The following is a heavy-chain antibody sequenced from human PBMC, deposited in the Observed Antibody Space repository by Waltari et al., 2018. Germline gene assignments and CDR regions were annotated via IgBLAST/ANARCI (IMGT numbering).Heavy chain of an antibody. V-gene: IGHV2-5*01. D-gene: IGHD6-13*01. Sequence: QITLKESGPTLVKPTQTLTLTCTFSGFSLSTSGVGVGWIRQPPGKALEWLALIYWNDDKRYSPSLKSRLTITKDTSENQVVLTMTNMDPLDTATYYCAHRDVTAPGTHFDYWGQGTLVTVSS. CDR3: AHRDVTAPGTHFDY. CDR1: GFSLSTSGVG. CDR2: IYWNDDK. J-gene: IGHJ4*02.